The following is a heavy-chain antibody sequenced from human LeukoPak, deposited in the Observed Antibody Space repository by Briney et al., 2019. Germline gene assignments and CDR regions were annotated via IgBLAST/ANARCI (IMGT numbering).Heavy chain of an antibody. V-gene: IGHV4-39*07. Sequence: PSETLSLTCTVSGGSISSSSYYWGWIRQPPGKGLEWIGSIYYSGSTYYNPSLKSRVTISVDTSKNQFSLKLSSVTAADTAVYYCARDSYGYSSSWWNDYWGQGTLVTVSS. CDR1: GGSISSSSYY. CDR3: ARDSYGYSSSWWNDY. D-gene: IGHD6-13*01. J-gene: IGHJ4*02. CDR2: IYYSGST.